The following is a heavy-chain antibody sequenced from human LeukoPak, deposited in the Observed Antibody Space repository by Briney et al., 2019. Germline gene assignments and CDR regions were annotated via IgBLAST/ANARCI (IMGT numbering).Heavy chain of an antibody. CDR2: IYYSGSI. J-gene: IGHJ5*02. CDR3: ARDGLNWFDP. V-gene: IGHV4-59*01. CDR1: GGSISSYY. Sequence: PSETLSLTCTVSGGSISSYYWSWIRQPPGKGLEWIGYIYYSGSINYNPSLKSRVTISVDTSKNQFSLKLSSVTAADTAVYYCARDGLNWFDPWGQGTLVTVSS.